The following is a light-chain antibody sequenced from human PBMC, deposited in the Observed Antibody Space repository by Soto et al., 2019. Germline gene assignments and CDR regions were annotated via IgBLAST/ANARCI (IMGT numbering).Light chain of an antibody. Sequence: QSALXQPASVSGSPGQSITISCAGTSSDVGGYNYVSWYQQHPGKAPKFMIYDVSNQPSGVSNRFSGSKSGNTASLTISGLQAEDEADYYCSSYTTSNTRQIVFGTGTKVTVL. CDR2: DVS. V-gene: IGLV2-14*01. J-gene: IGLJ1*01. CDR1: SSDVGGYNY. CDR3: SSYTTSNTRQIV.